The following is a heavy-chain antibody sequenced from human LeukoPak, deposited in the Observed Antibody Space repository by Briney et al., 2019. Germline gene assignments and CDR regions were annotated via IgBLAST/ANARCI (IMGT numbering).Heavy chain of an antibody. CDR3: ARDLGAAVNAFDI. Sequence: MPSETLSLTCTVSGGSISSSSYYWGWIRQPPGKGLEWIGSIYYSGSTYYNPSLKSRVTISVDTSKNQFSLKLSSVTAADTAVYYCARDLGAAVNAFDIWGQGTMVTVSS. J-gene: IGHJ3*02. CDR1: GGSISSSSYY. D-gene: IGHD2-15*01. CDR2: IYYSGST. V-gene: IGHV4-39*07.